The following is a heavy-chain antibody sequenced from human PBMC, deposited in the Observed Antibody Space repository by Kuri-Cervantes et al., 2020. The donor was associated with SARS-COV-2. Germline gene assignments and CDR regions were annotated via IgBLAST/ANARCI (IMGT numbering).Heavy chain of an antibody. CDR2: IYYSGST. V-gene: IGHV4-39*07. Sequence: SETLSLTCTVSGGSIRSSSYYWGWIRQPPGKGLEWIGSIYYSGSTYYNPSLKSRVTISVDTSKNQFSLKLSSVTAADTAVYYCARARDWFDPWGQGTLVTVSS. CDR3: ARARDWFDP. J-gene: IGHJ5*02. CDR1: GGSIRSSSYY.